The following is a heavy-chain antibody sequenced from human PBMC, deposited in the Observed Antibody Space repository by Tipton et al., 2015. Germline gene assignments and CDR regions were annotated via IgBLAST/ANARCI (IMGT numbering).Heavy chain of an antibody. CDR1: GYSISSGYY. J-gene: IGHJ6*02. D-gene: IGHD6-19*01. CDR3: ASRGAGTSHYAMDV. V-gene: IGHV4-38-2*01. CDR2: ISHSGNT. Sequence: TLSLTCDVSGYSISSGYYWGWIRQPPGKGLEWIGSISHSGNTYYNPSLKSRVTMSRDTSKNQFSLKLTSVTAADTAVYYCASRGAGTSHYAMDVWGQGTTVTVSS.